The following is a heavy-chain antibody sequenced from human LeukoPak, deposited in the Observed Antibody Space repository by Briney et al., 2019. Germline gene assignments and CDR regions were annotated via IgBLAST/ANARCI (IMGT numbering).Heavy chain of an antibody. V-gene: IGHV1-8*01. CDR2: MNTNSGNT. Sequence: ASVKVSCKASGYTFTSNDINWGRHATGQGLEWMGWMNTNSGNTGYAQKFQGRVTMTRNTSISTAYMELSSLRSEDTAVYYCARGAAAAIISTEYFQHWGQGTLVTVSS. CDR3: ARGAAAAIISTEYFQH. CDR1: GYTFTSND. J-gene: IGHJ1*01. D-gene: IGHD2-2*02.